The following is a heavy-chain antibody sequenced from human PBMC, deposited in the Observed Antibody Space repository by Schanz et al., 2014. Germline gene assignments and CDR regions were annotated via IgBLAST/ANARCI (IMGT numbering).Heavy chain of an antibody. J-gene: IGHJ4*02. D-gene: IGHD4-17*01. CDR1: GFTFSDSW. CDR3: VRDTDYHFDY. V-gene: IGHV3-74*01. Sequence: EVQLVESGGRLVQPGGSLRLSCAASGFTFSDSWMHWVRHAPGKGLVWVSRTSNDGSFTTFADSVKGRFTISRDNAKNTLYLQMNSLRAEDTAVYYCVRDTDYHFDYWGQGTLVTVSS. CDR2: TSNDGSFT.